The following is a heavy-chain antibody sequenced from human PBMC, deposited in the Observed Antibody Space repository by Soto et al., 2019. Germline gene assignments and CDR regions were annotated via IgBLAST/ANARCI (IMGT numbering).Heavy chain of an antibody. J-gene: IGHJ5*02. CDR3: ARRPAYCSGGSCYRGFDP. V-gene: IGHV3-21*01. D-gene: IGHD2-15*01. Sequence: PGGSLRLSCAASGFTFSSYSMNWVRQAPGKGLEWVSSISSSSSYIYYADSVKGRFTISRDNAKNSLYLQMNSLRAEDTAVYYCARRPAYCSGGSCYRGFDPWGQGTLVTVSS. CDR2: ISSSSSYI. CDR1: GFTFSSYS.